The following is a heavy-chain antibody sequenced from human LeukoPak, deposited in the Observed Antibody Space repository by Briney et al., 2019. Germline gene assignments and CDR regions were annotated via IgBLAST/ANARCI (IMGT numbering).Heavy chain of an antibody. CDR3: ARGRFELPF. Sequence: PSETPSLTCTVSGGSISNYYWSWIRQPPGKGLESIGYIYYSGSTNYNPSLKSRVTISVDMSKNQFSLELNSVTAADTAVYYCARGRFELPFWGQGTLVTVSS. V-gene: IGHV4-59*01. D-gene: IGHD2-15*01. CDR2: IYYSGST. CDR1: GGSISNYY. J-gene: IGHJ4*02.